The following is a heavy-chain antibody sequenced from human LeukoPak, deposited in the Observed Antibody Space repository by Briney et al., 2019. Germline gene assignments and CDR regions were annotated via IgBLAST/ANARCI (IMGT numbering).Heavy chain of an antibody. CDR1: GGSISSYY. CDR3: ARVSGVYYYGMDV. V-gene: IGHV4-59*01. CDR2: IYYSGST. Sequence: PSETLSLTCTVSGGSISSYYWTWIRQPPGKGLEWIGYIYYSGSTYYNPSLKSRVTISLDTSKNQFSLKLSSVTAADTAVYYCARVSGVYYYGMDVWGQGTTVTVSS. J-gene: IGHJ6*02. D-gene: IGHD2-8*01.